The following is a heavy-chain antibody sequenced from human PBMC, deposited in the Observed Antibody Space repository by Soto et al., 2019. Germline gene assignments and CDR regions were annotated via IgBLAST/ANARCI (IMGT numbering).Heavy chain of an antibody. D-gene: IGHD3-10*01. Sequence: ASVKVSCKASGYTFTNYGISWGRQAPGQGLEGMGWINVYNGNTKYAQKVQGRVTMTTDTSTSTAYMELRSLRSDDTAVYYCARGVGSGSYYNQYNWFDPWGQGTLVTVSS. J-gene: IGHJ5*02. CDR2: INVYNGNT. CDR1: GYTFTNYG. CDR3: ARGVGSGSYYNQYNWFDP. V-gene: IGHV1-18*01.